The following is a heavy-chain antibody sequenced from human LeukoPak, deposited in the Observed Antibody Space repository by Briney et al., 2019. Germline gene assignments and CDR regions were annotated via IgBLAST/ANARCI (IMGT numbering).Heavy chain of an antibody. CDR2: ISYDGSNK. J-gene: IGHJ4*02. Sequence: GGSLRLSCAASGFTFSSYAMHWVRQAPGKGLEWVAVISYDGSNKYYADFVKGRFTISRDNSKNTLYLQMNSLRAEDTAVYYCARDHGYYFDYWGQGTLVTVSS. CDR3: ARDHGYYFDY. V-gene: IGHV3-30*04. CDR1: GFTFSSYA.